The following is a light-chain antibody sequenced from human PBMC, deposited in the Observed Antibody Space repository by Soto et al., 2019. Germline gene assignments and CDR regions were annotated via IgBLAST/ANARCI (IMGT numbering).Light chain of an antibody. CDR3: QQYDYLIT. CDR1: QSVSSSY. CDR2: GAS. V-gene: IGKV3-20*01. J-gene: IGKJ5*01. Sequence: TQSPSTLSASVGDRVTITCRASQSVSSSYLAWYQQKPGQAPRLLISGASNRATGIPDRFSGSGSGTDFTLTISRLEPEDFAVYYCQQYDYLITFGQGTRLEIK.